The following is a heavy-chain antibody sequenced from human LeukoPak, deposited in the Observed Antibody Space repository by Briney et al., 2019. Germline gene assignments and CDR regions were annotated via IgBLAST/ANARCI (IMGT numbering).Heavy chain of an antibody. CDR3: ARYGNVLRFLEWLPNYYYYGMDV. D-gene: IGHD3-3*01. CDR1: GGSISIYY. V-gene: IGHV4-59*01. Sequence: SETLSLTCTVSGGSISIYYWSWIRQSPGKGLEWIGYIYNSGSTNYNPSLKSRVTISVDTSKNQFSLKLSSVTAADTAVYYCARYGNVLRFLEWLPNYYYYGMDVWGQGTTVTVSS. CDR2: IYNSGST. J-gene: IGHJ6*02.